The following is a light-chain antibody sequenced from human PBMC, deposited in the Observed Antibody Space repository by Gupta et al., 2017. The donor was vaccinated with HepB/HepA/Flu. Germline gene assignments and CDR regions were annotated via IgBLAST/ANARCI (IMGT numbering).Light chain of an antibody. Sequence: EIVLTPSPGTLSLSSGERATLSCRASQSVSSSYLAWYQQKPGQAPRLLIYGASSRATGLPDRFSGSGSGTDFTLTISRLEPEDFAVYYCQQCGSSPGTFGQGTKVEIK. V-gene: IGKV3-20*01. J-gene: IGKJ1*01. CDR2: GAS. CDR3: QQCGSSPGT. CDR1: QSVSSSY.